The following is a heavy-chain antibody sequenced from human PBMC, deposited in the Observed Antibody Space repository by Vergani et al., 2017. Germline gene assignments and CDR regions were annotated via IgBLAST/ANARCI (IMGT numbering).Heavy chain of an antibody. CDR2: IVVGSGNT. CDR1: GFTFTSSA. Sequence: QMQLVQSGPEVKKPGTSVKVSCKASGFTFTSSAVQWVRQARGQRLEWIGWIVVGSGNTNYAQKFQERVTITSDRSTSTAYMELSSLRSEDTAVYYCATAQVLYRIALGGQFDSWGQGTLVTVSS. CDR3: ATAQVLYRIALGGQFDS. D-gene: IGHD3-16*02. J-gene: IGHJ4*02. V-gene: IGHV1-58*01.